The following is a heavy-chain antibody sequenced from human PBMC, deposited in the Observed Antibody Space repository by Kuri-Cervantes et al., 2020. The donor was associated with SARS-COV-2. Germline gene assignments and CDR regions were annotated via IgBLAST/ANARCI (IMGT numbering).Heavy chain of an antibody. J-gene: IGHJ4*02. CDR2: VRGKANNYAT. Sequence: GGSLRLSCEVSGFLFSVSAIHWVRQGSGKGLGWVGRVRGKANNYATAYAASVKGRFTISRDDSKNMAYLQMNSLKTEDTAVYYCTTLIDYWGQGALVTVSS. V-gene: IGHV3-73*01. CDR3: TTLIDY. CDR1: GFLFSVSA.